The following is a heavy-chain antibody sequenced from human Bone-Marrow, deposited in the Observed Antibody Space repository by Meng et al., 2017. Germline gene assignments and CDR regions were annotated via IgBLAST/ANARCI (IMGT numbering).Heavy chain of an antibody. CDR2: IITIFGAT. CDR3: EAASYGSGSYQLSDY. V-gene: IGHV1-69*13. CDR1: GDTFNSFT. J-gene: IGHJ4*02. D-gene: IGHD3-10*01. Sequence: AVKDSCKASGDTFNSFTFNCVRQPPGEGREGMGGIITIFGATEYAQKFQGRVTITADGSTSTAYMELSSLRSEDTAVFYCEAASYGSGSYQLSDYWGQGTLVTVSS.